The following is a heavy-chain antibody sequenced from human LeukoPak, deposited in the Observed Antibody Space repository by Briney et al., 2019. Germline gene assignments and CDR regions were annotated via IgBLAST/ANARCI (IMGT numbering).Heavy chain of an antibody. D-gene: IGHD3-3*01. CDR3: ARGGYDFWSGSDAFDI. CDR1: GGSISSYY. V-gene: IGHV4-59*01. CDR2: IYYSGST. Sequence: PSETLSLTCTVPGGSISSYYWSWIRQPPGKGLEWIGYIYYSGSTNYNPSLKSRVTISVDTSKNQFSLKLSSVTAADTAVYYCARGGYDFWSGSDAFDIWGQGTMVTVSS. J-gene: IGHJ3*02.